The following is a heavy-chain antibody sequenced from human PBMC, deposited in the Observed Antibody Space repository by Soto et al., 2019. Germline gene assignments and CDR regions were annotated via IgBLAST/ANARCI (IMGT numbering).Heavy chain of an antibody. Sequence: QVQLQESGPGLVKPSETLSLTCTVSGGSISSYYWSWIRQPPGKGLEWIGQIYYSGSTNYYPSLKSRVTISVDTSKNQFSLKLSSVTAADTAVYYCARQRSDIVVVPAAPRGVYYYYMDVWGKGTTVTVSS. J-gene: IGHJ6*03. CDR1: GGSISSYY. CDR2: IYYSGST. D-gene: IGHD2-2*01. V-gene: IGHV4-59*08. CDR3: ARQRSDIVVVPAAPRGVYYYYMDV.